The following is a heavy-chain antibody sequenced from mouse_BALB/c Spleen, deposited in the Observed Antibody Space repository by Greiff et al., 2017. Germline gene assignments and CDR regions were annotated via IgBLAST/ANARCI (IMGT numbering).Heavy chain of an antibody. Sequence: EVKLMESGGGLVQPGGSRKLSCAASGFTFSSFGMHWVRQAPEKGLEWVAYISSGSSTIYYADTVKGRFTISRDNPKNTLFLQMTSLRSEDTAMYYCARSARYGAMDYWGQGTSVTVSS. J-gene: IGHJ4*01. CDR2: ISSGSSTI. V-gene: IGHV5-17*02. D-gene: IGHD2-14*01. CDR1: GFTFSSFG. CDR3: ARSARYGAMDY.